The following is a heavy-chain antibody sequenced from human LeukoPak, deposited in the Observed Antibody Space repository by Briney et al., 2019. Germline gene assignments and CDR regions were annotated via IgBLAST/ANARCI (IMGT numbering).Heavy chain of an antibody. J-gene: IGHJ5*02. V-gene: IGHV4-4*09. CDR1: GGSISSYY. CDR2: IYTSGST. CDR3: ARHSTPSGGADGSTDWFDP. D-gene: IGHD5/OR15-5a*01. Sequence: PSETLSLTCTVSGGSISSYYWSWIRQPPGKGLEWIGYIYTSGSTNYNPSLKSRVTISVDTSKNQFSLKLSSVTAADTAVYYCARHSTPSGGADGSTDWFDPWGQGTLVTVSS.